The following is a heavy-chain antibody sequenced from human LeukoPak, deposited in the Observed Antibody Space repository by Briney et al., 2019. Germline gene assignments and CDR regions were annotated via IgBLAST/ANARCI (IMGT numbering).Heavy chain of an antibody. V-gene: IGHV1-69*05. J-gene: IGHJ4*02. CDR3: ASWDSSGYYFRY. Sequence: SVRVSCKASGGTFSSYAISWVRQAPGQGLEWMGRIIHICGTANYAQKFQGRVTITTDESTSTAYMELSSLRSEDTAVYYCASWDSSGYYFRYWGQGTLVTVSS. CDR2: IIHICGTA. D-gene: IGHD3-22*01. CDR1: GGTFSSYA.